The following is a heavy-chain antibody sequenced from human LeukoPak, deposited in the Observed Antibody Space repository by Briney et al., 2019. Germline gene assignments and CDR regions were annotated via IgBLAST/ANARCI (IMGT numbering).Heavy chain of an antibody. V-gene: IGHV1-46*01. D-gene: IGHD3-22*01. Sequence: GASVTVSCKASGYTFTSYYMHRVRQAPGQGPEWMGIISPSGGSTSYAQKFQGRVTMTRDTSTSTVYMELSSLRSEDTAVYYCASANYYDSSGDAFDIWGQGTMVTVSS. CDR3: ASANYYDSSGDAFDI. CDR2: ISPSGGST. J-gene: IGHJ3*02. CDR1: GYTFTSYY.